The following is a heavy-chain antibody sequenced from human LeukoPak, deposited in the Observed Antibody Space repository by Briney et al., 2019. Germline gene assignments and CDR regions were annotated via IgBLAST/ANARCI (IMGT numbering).Heavy chain of an antibody. D-gene: IGHD4-17*01. CDR1: GFTFSSYG. J-gene: IGHJ4*02. CDR2: VSGSGVST. Sequence: GGTLRLSCAASGFTFSSYGMSWVRQAPGKGLEWVSGVSGSGVSTYYADSVKGRFTISRDNSKNTLYLQMNSLRAEDTAVYYCAKGGRGDYAPIDYWGQGTLVIVSS. V-gene: IGHV3-23*01. CDR3: AKGGRGDYAPIDY.